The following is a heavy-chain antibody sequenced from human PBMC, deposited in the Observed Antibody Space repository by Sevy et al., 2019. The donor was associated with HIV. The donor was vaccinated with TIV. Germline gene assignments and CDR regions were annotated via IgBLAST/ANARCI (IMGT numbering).Heavy chain of an antibody. Sequence: SETLSLTCTVSGGSISNSNHYWGWIRQPPGKGLEWIGSIYFTGSTYYNPSLKSRFTVSVDMSKNQFSLKLTSVTATDTAVYYCASHLSSGWYALAHWAQGTLVTVSS. CDR3: ASHLSSGWYALAH. V-gene: IGHV4-39*01. CDR1: GGSISNSNHY. D-gene: IGHD6-19*01. J-gene: IGHJ4*02. CDR2: IYFTGST.